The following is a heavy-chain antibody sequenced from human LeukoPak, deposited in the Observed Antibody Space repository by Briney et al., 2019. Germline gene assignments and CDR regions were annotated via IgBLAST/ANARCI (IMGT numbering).Heavy chain of an antibody. CDR1: GGSISSNDFY. Sequence: SETLSLTCTVSGGSISSNDFYWTWIRQPPGKGLEWIGNIYYNGNTYYNPSLKSRVTISVDTSKNQFSLKVTSVTAADTAVYLCARVPDQWPHYYFDYWGQGTLVTVSS. CDR3: ARVPDQWPHYYFDY. CDR2: IYYNGNT. J-gene: IGHJ4*02. D-gene: IGHD6-19*01. V-gene: IGHV4-39*07.